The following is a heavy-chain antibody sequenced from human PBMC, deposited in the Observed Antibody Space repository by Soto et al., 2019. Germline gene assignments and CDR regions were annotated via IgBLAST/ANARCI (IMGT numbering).Heavy chain of an antibody. CDR3: VNSLIAGRNY. CDR1: GFTFSSYW. J-gene: IGHJ4*02. V-gene: IGHV3-74*01. CDR2: INNDGSIT. Sequence: EVQLVESGGDLVQPGGSLRLTCTASGFTFSSYWMHWARQAPGKGLVWVSDINNDGSITRYADSVKGRFTISRDNARNTVYLQLNSLRVDDTALYYCVNSLIAGRNYWGQGTLVPVSS. D-gene: IGHD3-10*01.